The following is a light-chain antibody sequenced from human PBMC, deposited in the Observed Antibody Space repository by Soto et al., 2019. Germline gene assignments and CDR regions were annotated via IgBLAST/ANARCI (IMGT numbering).Light chain of an antibody. CDR2: GAS. J-gene: IGKJ1*01. CDR3: QQYNNWPRT. CDR1: QSVSSN. V-gene: IGKV3D-15*01. Sequence: EIVMTQSPATLSVSPGERATLSCRASQSVSSNLAWYQQKPGQAPRLHIYGASTRATGIPARFSGSGSGTDFTLTIRSLQSEDFAVYYCQQYNNWPRTFGQGTKVDIK.